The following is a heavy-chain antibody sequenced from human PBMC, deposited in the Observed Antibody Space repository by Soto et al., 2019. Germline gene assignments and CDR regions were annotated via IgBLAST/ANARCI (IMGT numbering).Heavy chain of an antibody. V-gene: IGHV4-39*01. J-gene: IGHJ6*03. Sequence: PSETLSLTCTVSGGSISSSSYYWGWIRQPPGKGLEWIGSIYYSGSTYYNPSLKSRVTISVDTSKNQFSLKLSSVTAADTAVYYCARSFDCSSTSCYVSYYYMDVWGKGTTVTVSS. D-gene: IGHD2-2*01. CDR2: IYYSGST. CDR1: GGSISSSSYY. CDR3: ARSFDCSSTSCYVSYYYMDV.